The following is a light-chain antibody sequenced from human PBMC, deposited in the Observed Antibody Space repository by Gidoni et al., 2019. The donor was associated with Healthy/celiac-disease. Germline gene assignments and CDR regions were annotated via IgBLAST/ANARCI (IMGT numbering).Light chain of an antibody. CDR3: QQRSNWLT. Sequence: EIVLTQSPATLSVSPGERATLSCRASQSVSSYLAWYQQKPSQAPRLLIYDASNRATGIPARFSGSGSGTDFTLTSSSLEHEDFAVYYCQQRSNWLTFGGGTKVEIK. V-gene: IGKV3-11*01. J-gene: IGKJ4*01. CDR1: QSVSSY. CDR2: DAS.